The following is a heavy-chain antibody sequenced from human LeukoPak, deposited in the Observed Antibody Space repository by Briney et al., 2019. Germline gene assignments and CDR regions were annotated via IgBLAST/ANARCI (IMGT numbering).Heavy chain of an antibody. Sequence: GGSLRLSCAASGFTFSSYAMHWVRQAPGKGLEWVAVISYDGSNKYYADSVKGRFTISRDNSKNTLYLQMNSLRAEDTAVYYCARDPPRIAAAAYYYYYYMDVWGKGTTVTVSS. J-gene: IGHJ6*03. CDR2: ISYDGSNK. CDR3: ARDPPRIAAAAYYYYYYMDV. CDR1: GFTFSSYA. D-gene: IGHD6-13*01. V-gene: IGHV3-30-3*01.